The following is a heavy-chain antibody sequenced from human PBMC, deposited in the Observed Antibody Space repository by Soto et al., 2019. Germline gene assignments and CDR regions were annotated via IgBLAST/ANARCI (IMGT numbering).Heavy chain of an antibody. V-gene: IGHV1-69*01. Sequence: WLKRSCKASVGGFSGYPISWRRQAHEQGLEWMGGIIPIFGTANYAQKFQGRVTITADESTSTAYMELSSLRSEDTAVYYCASSGDDYYDSSGYYYYWGQGTLVTVSS. CDR3: ASSGDDYYDSSGYYYY. J-gene: IGHJ4*02. D-gene: IGHD3-22*01. CDR2: IIPIFGTA. CDR1: VGGFSGYP.